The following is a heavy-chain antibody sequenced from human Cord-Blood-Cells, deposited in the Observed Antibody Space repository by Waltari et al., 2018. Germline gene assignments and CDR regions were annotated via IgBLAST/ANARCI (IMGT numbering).Heavy chain of an antibody. CDR1: GYSIRSGYY. J-gene: IGHJ2*01. V-gene: IGHV4-38-2*01. Sequence: QVQLQESGPGLVKPSETLSLTCAVSGYSIRSGYYWGWLLQPPGKGLGWIGSIYRSGSTYYNPSLKSRVTISVDTSKNQFSLKLSSVTAADTAVYYCARGGELGYCSGGSCGYFDLWGRGTLVTVSS. CDR3: ARGGELGYCSGGSCGYFDL. CDR2: IYRSGST. D-gene: IGHD2-15*01.